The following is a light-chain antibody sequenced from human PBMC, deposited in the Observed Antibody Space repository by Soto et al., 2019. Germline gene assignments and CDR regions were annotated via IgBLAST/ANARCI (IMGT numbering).Light chain of an antibody. Sequence: EIVLTQSPVTLSLSPGERATLSCRASRSFASSYLGWYQQKPGQAPRLLIYAASTRATGIPDRFSGSGSATDFTLTISRLEPEDSAVYYCQQYNNWPPLYTFGQGTKLEIK. CDR3: QQYNNWPPLYT. CDR2: AAS. J-gene: IGKJ2*01. V-gene: IGKV3-20*01. CDR1: RSFASSY.